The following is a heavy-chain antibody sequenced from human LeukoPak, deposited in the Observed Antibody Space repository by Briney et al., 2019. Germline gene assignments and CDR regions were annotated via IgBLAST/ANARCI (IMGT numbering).Heavy chain of an antibody. CDR1: GGSFSGYY. J-gene: IGHJ3*02. CDR3: ARADWLLYGDAFDI. V-gene: IGHV4-34*01. Sequence: SETLSLTCAVYGGSFSGYYWSWVRQSPGKGLEWIYNPFRQSRVTVSVDTSKSQFSLNLRSVTAADTAVYYCARADWLLYGDAFDIWGQGTMVTVSS. D-gene: IGHD3-9*01.